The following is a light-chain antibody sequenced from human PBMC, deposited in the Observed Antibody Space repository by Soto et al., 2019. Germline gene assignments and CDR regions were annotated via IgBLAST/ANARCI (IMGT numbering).Light chain of an antibody. CDR3: FSLTTTSPHV. J-gene: IGLJ1*01. CDR1: SSDIGAYDY. Sequence: QSALAQPASLSGSPGQSITISCTGTSSDIGAYDYVSWFQQHPGKAPKLMISEVNNRPSGVSNRFSGSKSGNPAYLTISALQVEDGADSFCFSLTTTSPHVFGTGAKGTVL. CDR2: EVN. V-gene: IGLV2-14*01.